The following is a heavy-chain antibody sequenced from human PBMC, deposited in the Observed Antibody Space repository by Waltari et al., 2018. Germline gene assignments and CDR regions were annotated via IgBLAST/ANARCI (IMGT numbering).Heavy chain of an antibody. CDR1: GGSISSYY. Sequence: QVQLQESGPGLVKPSETLSLTCTVSGGSISSYYWSWIRQPAGKGLEWIGRIYTRGSTNYNPSLKSRVTMSVDTSKNQFSLKLSSVTAADTAVYYCARAQPIVVVPAATGYWFDPWGQGTLVTVSS. D-gene: IGHD2-2*01. CDR3: ARAQPIVVVPAATGYWFDP. V-gene: IGHV4-4*07. J-gene: IGHJ5*02. CDR2: IYTRGST.